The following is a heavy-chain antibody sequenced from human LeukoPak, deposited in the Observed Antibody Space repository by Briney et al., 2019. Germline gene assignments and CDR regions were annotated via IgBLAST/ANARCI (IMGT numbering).Heavy chain of an antibody. Sequence: RGSLRLSCAASGFTFSSYSMNWVRQAPGKGLEWVSCISSSSSYIYYADSVKGRFTISRDNAKNSLYLQMNSLRAEDTAVYYCARDESIAAAGDYYYGMDVWGQGTTVTVSS. CDR1: GFTFSSYS. D-gene: IGHD6-13*01. CDR3: ARDESIAAAGDYYYGMDV. CDR2: ISSSSSYI. V-gene: IGHV3-21*01. J-gene: IGHJ6*02.